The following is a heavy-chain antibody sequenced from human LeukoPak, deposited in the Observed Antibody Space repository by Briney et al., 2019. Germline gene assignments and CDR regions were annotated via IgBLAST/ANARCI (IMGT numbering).Heavy chain of an antibody. V-gene: IGHV4-39*01. Sequence: KTSETLSPTCAVSGGSISSSDYYWGWIRQTPGKGLEWIGTIYYTGSTYYNPSLKSRATVSVDTSKNQFSLKLSSVTAADTAVYYCARRRGSSTAFDIWGQGTMVTVSS. CDR3: ARRRGSSTAFDI. D-gene: IGHD6-6*01. CDR1: GGSISSSDYY. CDR2: IYYTGST. J-gene: IGHJ3*02.